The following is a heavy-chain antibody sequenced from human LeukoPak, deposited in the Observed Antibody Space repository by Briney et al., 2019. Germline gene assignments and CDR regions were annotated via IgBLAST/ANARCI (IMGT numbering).Heavy chain of an antibody. CDR1: GFIFSDYS. CDR3: AGYCGRASCSGKWYFDL. V-gene: IGHV3-48*01. J-gene: IGHJ2*01. Sequence: GGSLRLSCAASGFIFSDYSVNWVRQAPGKGLEWVSYISNDTTTIYFADSVKGRFTISRDNAKNSVYLQMNSLRAEDTAVYYCAGYCGRASCSGKWYFDLWGRGTLVTVSS. D-gene: IGHD6-13*01. CDR2: ISNDTTTI.